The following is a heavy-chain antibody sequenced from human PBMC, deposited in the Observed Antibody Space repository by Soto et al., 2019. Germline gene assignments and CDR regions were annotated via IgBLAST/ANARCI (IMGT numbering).Heavy chain of an antibody. D-gene: IGHD3-10*01. Sequence: PSETLSLTCAVYGGSFSGYYWSWIRQPPGKGLEWIGEINHSGSTNYNPSLKSRVTISVDTSKNQFSLKLSSVTAADTAVYYCAKDGSGSYWRALGFDYWGQGTLVTVSS. J-gene: IGHJ4*02. V-gene: IGHV4-34*01. CDR3: AKDGSGSYWRALGFDY. CDR2: INHSGST. CDR1: GGSFSGYY.